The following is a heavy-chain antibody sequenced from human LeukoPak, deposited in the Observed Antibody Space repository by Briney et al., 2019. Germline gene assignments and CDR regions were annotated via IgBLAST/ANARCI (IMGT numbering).Heavy chain of an antibody. CDR1: RFTFSTYG. CDR3: AKSSYYDSSGYYREYYFDF. CDR2: ISGSGGST. D-gene: IGHD3-22*01. Sequence: GGSLRLSCAASRFTFSTYGMSWVRQAPGKGLELVSSISGSGGSTNYADSVKGRLTISRDNSKNTLYLQMNSLRDEDTAVYYCAKSSYYDSSGYYREYYFDFWGQGTLVTVSS. V-gene: IGHV3-23*01. J-gene: IGHJ4*02.